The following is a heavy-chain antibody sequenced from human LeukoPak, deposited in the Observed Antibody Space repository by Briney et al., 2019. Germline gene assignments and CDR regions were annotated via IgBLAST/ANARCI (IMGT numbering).Heavy chain of an antibody. D-gene: IGHD3-9*01. J-gene: IGHJ4*02. V-gene: IGHV4-34*01. Sequence: SETLSLTCAVYGGSFSGYYWSWILQPPGKGLEWIGEINHSGGTNYNPSLKSRVTISVDTSKNQFSLKLSSVTAADTAVYYCARHQFRRYDILTGYYSFDYWGQGTLVTVSS. CDR2: INHSGGT. CDR1: GGSFSGYY. CDR3: ARHQFRRYDILTGYYSFDY.